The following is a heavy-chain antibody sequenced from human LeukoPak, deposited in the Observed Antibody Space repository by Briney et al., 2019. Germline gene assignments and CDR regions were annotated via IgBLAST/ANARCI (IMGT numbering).Heavy chain of an antibody. CDR2: INHSGST. CDR1: GGSFSGYY. D-gene: IGHD3-22*01. V-gene: IGHV4-34*01. CDR3: ASAYYDSSPSHAFDI. Sequence: SETLSLTCAVYGGSFSGYYWSWIRQPPGKGLEWIGEINHSGSTNYNPSLKSRVTISVDTSKNQFSLKLSSVTAADTAVYYCASAYYDSSPSHAFDIWGQGTMVTVSS. J-gene: IGHJ3*02.